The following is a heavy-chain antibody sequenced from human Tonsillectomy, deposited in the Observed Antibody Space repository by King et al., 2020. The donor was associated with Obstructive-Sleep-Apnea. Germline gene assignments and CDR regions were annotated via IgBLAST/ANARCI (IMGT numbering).Heavy chain of an antibody. CDR1: GFTFDDYG. CDR3: AKDVDYGDSSDFSGLDV. J-gene: IGHJ6*02. CDR2: ISWNSGST. D-gene: IGHD4-17*01. V-gene: IGHV3-9*01. Sequence: VQLVESGGGLVQPGRSLRLSCAGSGFTFDDYGMHWVRQAPGKGLEWVSGISWNSGSTGYADSVKGRFTISRDNAKNSLYLHMNNLRPEDTALYYCAKDVDYGDSSDFSGLDVWGHGTTVSVSS.